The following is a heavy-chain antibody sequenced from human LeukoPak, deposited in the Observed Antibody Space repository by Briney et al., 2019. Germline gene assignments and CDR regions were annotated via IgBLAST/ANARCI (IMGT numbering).Heavy chain of an antibody. J-gene: IGHJ4*02. CDR2: INHSGST. CDR3: ARTPIQLRFGFDY. CDR1: GGSFSGYY. D-gene: IGHD5-18*01. Sequence: PSETLSLTCAVYGGSFSGYYWSWIRQPPGKGLEWIGEINHSGSTNYNPSLKSRVTISVDTSKNQFSLKLSSVTAADTAVYYCARTPIQLRFGFDYWGQGTLVTVSS. V-gene: IGHV4-34*01.